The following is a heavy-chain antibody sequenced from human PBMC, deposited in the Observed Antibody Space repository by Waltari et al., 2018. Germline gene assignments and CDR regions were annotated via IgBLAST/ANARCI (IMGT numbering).Heavy chain of an antibody. J-gene: IGHJ6*02. Sequence: QVQLVESGGGVVQPGWSLRLSCAASGFTFTGYYMHWVRQAPGQGLEWMGWINPNSGGTNYAQKFQGRVTMTRDTSISTAYMELSRLRSDDTAVYYCARGELLYYYYGMDVWGQGTTVTVSS. D-gene: IGHD1-26*01. CDR2: INPNSGGT. CDR1: GFTFTGYY. V-gene: IGHV1-2*02. CDR3: ARGELLYYYYGMDV.